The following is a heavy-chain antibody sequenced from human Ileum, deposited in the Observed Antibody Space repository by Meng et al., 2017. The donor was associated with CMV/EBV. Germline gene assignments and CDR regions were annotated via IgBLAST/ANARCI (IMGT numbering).Heavy chain of an antibody. CDR3: ARDTALAATGPHFDS. J-gene: IGHJ4*02. D-gene: IGHD6-19*01. CDR2: ISSAGTIT. Sequence: FGFTFGSHWMHWFRQGPGRGLVWVSRISSAGTITTYADSVKGRFTISRDNADNTLYLQVNSLRADDTALYYCARDTALAATGPHFDSWGQGTMVTVSS. CDR1: GFTFGSHW. V-gene: IGHV3-74*01.